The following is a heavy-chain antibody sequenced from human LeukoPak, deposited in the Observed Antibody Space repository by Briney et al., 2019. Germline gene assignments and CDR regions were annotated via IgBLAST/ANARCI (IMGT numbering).Heavy chain of an antibody. CDR1: GASISSYY. CDR2: IYYSGSI. CDR3: ARHYGP. V-gene: IGHV4-59*08. D-gene: IGHD3-10*01. Sequence: PSETLSLICTVSGASISSYYWSWIRQPPGKGLEWIGDIYYSGSIKYNPSLKSRVTISVDTSKNQFSLKLNSVTAADTAVYYCARHYGPWGQGALVTVSS. J-gene: IGHJ5*02.